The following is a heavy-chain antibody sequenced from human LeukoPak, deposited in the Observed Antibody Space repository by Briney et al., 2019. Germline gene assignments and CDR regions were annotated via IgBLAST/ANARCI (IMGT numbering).Heavy chain of an antibody. CDR3: ARPFSGSYSDAFDL. Sequence: PSETLSLTCTVSGGSMSSNYWSWIRQPPGMGLEWIGYIYNSGTIYYSGSTNYNPSLLSRVTISVDTSKNQFSLKLRSVTAADTAVYYCARPFSGSYSDAFDLWGQGTMVTVSS. CDR1: GGSMSSNY. CDR2: IYNSGTIYYSGST. J-gene: IGHJ3*01. V-gene: IGHV4-59*08. D-gene: IGHD1-26*01.